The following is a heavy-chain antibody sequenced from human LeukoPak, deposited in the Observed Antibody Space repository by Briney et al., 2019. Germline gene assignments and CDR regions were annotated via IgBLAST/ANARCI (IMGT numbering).Heavy chain of an antibody. Sequence: GGSLRLSCAASGFTFNDFAMSWVRQAPGKGLEWVSGINWNGGSIGYADSVKGRFTISRDNAKNSLYLQMNSLGAEDTAYYYCAREEFDYWGQGTLVTVSS. V-gene: IGHV3-20*04. J-gene: IGHJ4*02. CDR2: INWNGGSI. CDR3: AREEFDY. CDR1: GFTFNDFA.